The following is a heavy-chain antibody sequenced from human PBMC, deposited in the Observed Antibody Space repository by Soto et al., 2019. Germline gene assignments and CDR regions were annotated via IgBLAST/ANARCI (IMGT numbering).Heavy chain of an antibody. CDR3: ARRYGSSFDY. CDR2: IYYSGST. CDR1: GGSISSYY. Sequence: QVQLQESGPGLVKPSETLSLTCTVSGGSISSYYWSWIRQPPGKGLEWIGYIYYSGSTNYSPSLKSRVTISVDTSKNQFSLRLSSVTAVDTAVYYCARRYGSSFDYWGQGTLVTVSS. V-gene: IGHV4-59*08. J-gene: IGHJ4*02. D-gene: IGHD4-17*01.